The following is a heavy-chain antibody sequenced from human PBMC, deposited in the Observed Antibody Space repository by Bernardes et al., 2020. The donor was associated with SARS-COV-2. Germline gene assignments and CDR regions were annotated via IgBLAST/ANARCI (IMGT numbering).Heavy chain of an antibody. CDR3: AKESRITIFGVVIIEQHFDY. J-gene: IGHJ4*02. CDR1: GFTFRSYA. CDR2: ISGSGGST. Sequence: VGSLRLSCAASGFTFRSYAMSWVRQAPGKGLEWVSAISGSGGSTYYADSVKGRFTISRDNSKNTLYLQMNSLRAEDTAVYYCAKESRITIFGVVIIEQHFDYWGQGTLVTVSS. V-gene: IGHV3-23*01. D-gene: IGHD3-3*01.